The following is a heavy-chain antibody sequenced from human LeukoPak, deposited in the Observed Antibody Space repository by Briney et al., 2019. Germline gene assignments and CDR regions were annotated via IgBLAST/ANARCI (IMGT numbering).Heavy chain of an antibody. CDR3: ARASRGYSYGYINYFDY. Sequence: GGSLRLSCAASGFTFSSYAMSWVRQAPGKGLEWVSAISGSGGSTYYADSVKGRFTISRDNSKNTLYLQMNSLRAEDTAVYYCARASRGYSYGYINYFDYWGQGTLVTVSS. CDR2: ISGSGGST. D-gene: IGHD5-18*01. V-gene: IGHV3-23*01. CDR1: GFTFSSYA. J-gene: IGHJ4*02.